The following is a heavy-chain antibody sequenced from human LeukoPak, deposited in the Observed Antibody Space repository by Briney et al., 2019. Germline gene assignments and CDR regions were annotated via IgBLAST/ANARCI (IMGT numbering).Heavy chain of an antibody. CDR1: GYTFTSYD. CDR3: AMRNGSGSLYFDY. J-gene: IGHJ4*02. D-gene: IGHD3-10*01. V-gene: IGHV1-8*01. CDR2: MNPNSANT. Sequence: ASVKVSCKASGYTFTSYDINWVRQATGQGLEWMGWMNPNSANTGYAQKFQGRVSMTRNTSIDTAYMELSSLRSEDTAVYYCAMRNGSGSLYFDYWGQGTLVTVSS.